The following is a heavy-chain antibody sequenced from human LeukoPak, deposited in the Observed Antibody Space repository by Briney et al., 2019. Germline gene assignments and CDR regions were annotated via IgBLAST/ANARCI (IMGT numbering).Heavy chain of an antibody. CDR3: ARAGSGYDTIGYFQH. J-gene: IGHJ1*01. Sequence: SETLSLTCTVSGGSISSGDYYWSWIRQPPGKGLEWIGYIYYSGSTYYNPSLKSRVTISVDTSKNQFSLKLSSVTAADTAVYYCARAGSGYDTIGYFQHWGQGTLVTVSS. CDR1: GGSISSGDYY. D-gene: IGHD5-12*01. V-gene: IGHV4-30-4*01. CDR2: IYYSGST.